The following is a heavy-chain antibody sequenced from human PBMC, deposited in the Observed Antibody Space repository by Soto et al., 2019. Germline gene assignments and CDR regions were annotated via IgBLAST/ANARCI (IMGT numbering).Heavy chain of an antibody. CDR2: IHTRGGT. Sequence: GGSLRLSCAASGFSVSNYYMSWVRQAPGKGLQWVSLIHTRGGTRYADSVEGRFIISSDNSNNTLYLQVNSLRAEDTAIYYCVRGFDYWGQGTLVTVSS. CDR3: VRGFDY. V-gene: IGHV3-66*01. J-gene: IGHJ4*02. CDR1: GFSVSNYY.